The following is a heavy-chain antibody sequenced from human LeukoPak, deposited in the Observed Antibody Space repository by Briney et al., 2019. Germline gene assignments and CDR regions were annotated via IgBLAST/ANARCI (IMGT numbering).Heavy chain of an antibody. Sequence: SETLSLTCTVSGGSISSSSYYWGWIRQPPGKGLEWIGSIYYSRSTYYNPSLKSRVTISVDTSKIQFSLKLSSVTAADTAVYYCARHSSGLSYWGQGTLVTVSS. J-gene: IGHJ4*02. D-gene: IGHD6-25*01. CDR1: GGSISSSSYY. CDR2: IYYSRST. CDR3: ARHSSGLSY. V-gene: IGHV4-39*01.